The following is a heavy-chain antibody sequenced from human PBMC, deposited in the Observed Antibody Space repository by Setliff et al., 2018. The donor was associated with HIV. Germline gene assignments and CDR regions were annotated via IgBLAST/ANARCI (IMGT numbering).Heavy chain of an antibody. D-gene: IGHD6-13*01. CDR2: MYYSGST. V-gene: IGHV4-39*07. J-gene: IGHJ4*02. Sequence: PSETLSLTCTVSGGSISSSSYYWGWIRQPPGKGLEWIGSMYYSGSTYYNPSLKSRVTISLDTSKNQFSLKLSSVTAADTAVYYCARGIAAAEGYFDYWGQGTLVTVSS. CDR1: GGSISSSSYY. CDR3: ARGIAAAEGYFDY.